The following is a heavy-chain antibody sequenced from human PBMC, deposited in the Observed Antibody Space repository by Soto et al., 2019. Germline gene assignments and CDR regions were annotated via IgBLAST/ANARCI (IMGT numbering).Heavy chain of an antibody. CDR3: ARGGYYDSSGSRNYHYYGMNV. CDR2: ISAHNGKT. J-gene: IGHJ6*02. V-gene: IGHV1-18*01. Sequence: GASVKVSCKASGYSFSSYAISWVRQAPGQGLEWMGWISAHNGKTNYAQILQGRVSMTTDTSTKTAYMEVRSLRSDDTAVYYCARGGYYDSSGSRNYHYYGMNVWGQGTTVTVSS. CDR1: GYSFSSYA. D-gene: IGHD3-22*01.